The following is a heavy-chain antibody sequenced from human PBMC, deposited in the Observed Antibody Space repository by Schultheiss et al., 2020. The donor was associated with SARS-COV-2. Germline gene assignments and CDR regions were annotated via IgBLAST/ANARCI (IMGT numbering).Heavy chain of an antibody. J-gene: IGHJ6*02. D-gene: IGHD2-21*01. Sequence: GGSLRLSCAASGFTFSSYEMNWVRQAPGKGLEWVSHILSSGSYTNYADSVKGRFTISRDSFKNTLYLQMNSLTAEDTAVYYCARDCGKGYGMDVWGQGTTVTVSS. CDR1: GFTFSSYE. CDR3: ARDCGKGYGMDV. V-gene: IGHV3-48*03. CDR2: ILSSGSYT.